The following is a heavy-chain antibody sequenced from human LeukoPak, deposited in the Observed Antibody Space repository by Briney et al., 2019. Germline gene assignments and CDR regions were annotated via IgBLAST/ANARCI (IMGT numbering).Heavy chain of an antibody. D-gene: IGHD1-14*01. Sequence: GGSLRLSCAVSGFTFSGDWMHWVRQAPGKGLVWVSRINSDGSSTNYADSVKGRFTISRDNAKNTLDLQMNSLRAEDTAVYYCTRAGPKRNAFDIWGQGTMVTVSS. CDR1: GFTFSGDW. CDR2: INSDGSST. J-gene: IGHJ3*02. CDR3: TRAGPKRNAFDI. V-gene: IGHV3-74*01.